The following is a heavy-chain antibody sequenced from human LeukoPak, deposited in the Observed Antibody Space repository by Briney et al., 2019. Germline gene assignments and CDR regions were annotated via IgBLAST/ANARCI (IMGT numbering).Heavy chain of an antibody. CDR2: ISGSGGST. CDR1: GFTFSSYA. CDR3: AKVRSGYDPKGYFDY. J-gene: IGHJ4*02. V-gene: IGHV3-23*01. Sequence: GGSLRLSCAASGFTFSSYAMSWVRQAPGKGLEWVSAISGSGGSTYYADSVKGRFTISRDNSMNTLYLQTNSLRAEDTAVYYCAKVRSGYDPKGYFDYWGQGTLVTVSS. D-gene: IGHD5-12*01.